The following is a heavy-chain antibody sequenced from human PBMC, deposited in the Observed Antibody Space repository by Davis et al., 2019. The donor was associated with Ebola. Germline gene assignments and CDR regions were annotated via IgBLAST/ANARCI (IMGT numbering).Heavy chain of an antibody. J-gene: IGHJ6*02. Sequence: GESLKISCAASGFTFSSYWMHWVRQAPGKGLEWVSAISGSGGSTYYADSVKGRFTISRDNSKNTLYLQMNSLRAEDTAVYYCAKEEQQLVSPMDVWGQGTTVTVSS. D-gene: IGHD6-13*01. CDR3: AKEEQQLVSPMDV. CDR2: ISGSGGST. CDR1: GFTFSSYW. V-gene: IGHV3-23*01.